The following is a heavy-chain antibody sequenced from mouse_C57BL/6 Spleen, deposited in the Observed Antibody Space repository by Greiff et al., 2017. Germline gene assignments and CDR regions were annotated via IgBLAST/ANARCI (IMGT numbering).Heavy chain of an antibody. CDR1: GYTFTSYW. Sequence: VQLQQPGAELVKPGASVKLSCKASGYTFTSYWMHWVKQRPGQGLEWIGMIHPNSGSTNYNEKFKSKATLTVDKSSSTAYMQLSSLTSEDSAVYYCASYDSSSYGGLDYWGQGTSVTVSS. V-gene: IGHV1-64*01. CDR2: IHPNSGST. J-gene: IGHJ4*01. CDR3: ASYDSSSYGGLDY. D-gene: IGHD1-1*01.